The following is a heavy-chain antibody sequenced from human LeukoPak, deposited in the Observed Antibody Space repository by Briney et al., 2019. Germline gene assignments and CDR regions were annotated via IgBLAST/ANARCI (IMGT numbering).Heavy chain of an antibody. CDR2: IWYDGTSK. CDR3: ARSQSSSFIDY. V-gene: IGHV3-33*01. J-gene: IGHJ4*02. CDR1: GFSLSAYG. Sequence: PGGSLRLSCAASGFSLSAYGVHWVRQAPGKGLEWVAVIWYDGTSKDYADSVKGRFTFSRDNSKNTLYLQMNSLTVEDTAVYYCARSQSSSFIDYWGQGTLVTVSS. D-gene: IGHD6-13*01.